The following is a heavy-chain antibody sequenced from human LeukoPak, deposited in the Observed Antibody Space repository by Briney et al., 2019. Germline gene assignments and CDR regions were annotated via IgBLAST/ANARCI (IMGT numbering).Heavy chain of an antibody. D-gene: IGHD4-17*01. CDR3: ARVLVDYGDYGNWFDP. CDR2: IYHSGST. Sequence: SETLSLTCAVSGGSISSGGYSWSWIRQPPGKGLEWIGYIYHSGSTYYNPSPKSRVTISVDRSKNQFSLKLSSVTAADTAAYYCARVLVDYGDYGNWFDPWGQGTLVTVSS. V-gene: IGHV4-30-2*01. J-gene: IGHJ5*02. CDR1: GGSISSGGYS.